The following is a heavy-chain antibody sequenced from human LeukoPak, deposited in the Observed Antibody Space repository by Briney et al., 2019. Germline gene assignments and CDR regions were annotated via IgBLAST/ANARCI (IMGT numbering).Heavy chain of an antibody. J-gene: IGHJ6*02. V-gene: IGHV4-31*03. CDR2: IYYSGST. CDR1: GGSISSGGYY. D-gene: IGHD3-22*01. Sequence: RPSETLSLTCTVSGGSISSGGYYWSWIRQHPGKGLEWIGYIYYSGSTYYNPSLKSRVTISVDTSKNQFSLKLSSVTAADTAVHYCARKTYYYDSSGYWPHYYYYYGMDVWGQGTTVTVSS. CDR3: ARKTYYYDSSGYWPHYYYYYGMDV.